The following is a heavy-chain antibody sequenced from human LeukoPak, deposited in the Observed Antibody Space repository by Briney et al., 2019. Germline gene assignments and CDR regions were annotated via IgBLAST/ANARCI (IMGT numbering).Heavy chain of an antibody. V-gene: IGHV3-30*02. CDR3: ARDCSGGSCGPYAFDI. D-gene: IGHD2-15*01. CDR1: GFTFSSYG. Sequence: GGSLRLSCAASGFTFSSYGIHWVRQAPGKGLEWVAFIRHDGSNKYYADSVKGRFTISRDNSKNSLYLQMNSLRAEDTAVYYCARDCSGGSCGPYAFDIWGQGTMVTASS. J-gene: IGHJ3*02. CDR2: IRHDGSNK.